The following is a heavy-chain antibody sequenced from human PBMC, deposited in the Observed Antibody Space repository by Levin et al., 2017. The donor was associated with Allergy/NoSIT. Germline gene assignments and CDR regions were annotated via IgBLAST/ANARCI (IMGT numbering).Heavy chain of an antibody. V-gene: IGHV1-69*13. CDR3: AREGSSGRWFDP. Sequence: ASVKVSCKASGGTFSSYAISWVRQAPGQGLEWMGGIIPIFGTANYAQKFQGRVTITADESTSTAYMELSSLRSEDTAVYYCAREGSSGRWFDPWGQGTLVTVSS. D-gene: IGHD2-15*01. J-gene: IGHJ5*02. CDR2: IIPIFGTA. CDR1: GGTFSSYA.